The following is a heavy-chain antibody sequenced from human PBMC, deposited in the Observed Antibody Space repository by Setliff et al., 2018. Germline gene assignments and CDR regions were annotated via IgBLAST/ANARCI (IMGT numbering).Heavy chain of an antibody. CDR2: IYHNGNT. J-gene: IGHJ6*02. Sequence: PSETLSLTCTVSGGSISPYFWSWIRQPPGKGLEWIGYIYHNGNTNFNPSLKTRVTMSVDTSKNQFALNLRSVTAADAAVYYCVRDRTAYSYGLDVWGQGTTGTVSS. V-gene: IGHV4-59*01. CDR1: GGSISPYF. D-gene: IGHD5-18*01. CDR3: VRDRTAYSYGLDV.